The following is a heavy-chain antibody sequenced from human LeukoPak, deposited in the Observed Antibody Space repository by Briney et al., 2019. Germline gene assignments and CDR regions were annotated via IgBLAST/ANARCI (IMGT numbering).Heavy chain of an antibody. J-gene: IGHJ4*02. CDR3: ARQTGSGLFILP. CDR1: GGSISTYY. D-gene: IGHD3/OR15-3a*01. V-gene: IGHV4-59*08. Sequence: SETLSLTCTVSGGSISTYYWSWIRQPPGKGLEWIGYIYHSGSTNYNPFLKSRVTISIDTSKNQFSLKLTSVTAADTAVYYCARQTGSGLFILPGGQGTLVTVSS. CDR2: IYHSGST.